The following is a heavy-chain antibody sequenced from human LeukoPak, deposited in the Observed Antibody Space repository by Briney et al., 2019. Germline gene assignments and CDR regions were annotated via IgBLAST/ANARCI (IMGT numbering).Heavy chain of an antibody. CDR1: GYTFTGYY. J-gene: IGHJ3*02. D-gene: IGHD4-17*01. Sequence: ASVKVSCKASGYTFTGYYMHWVRQAPGQGLEWMGWINPNSGGTNYAQKFQGRVTMTRDTSISTAYMELSGLRSDDTAVYYCARDFDWGDYSLRGAFDIWGQGTMVTVSS. V-gene: IGHV1-2*02. CDR2: INPNSGGT. CDR3: ARDFDWGDYSLRGAFDI.